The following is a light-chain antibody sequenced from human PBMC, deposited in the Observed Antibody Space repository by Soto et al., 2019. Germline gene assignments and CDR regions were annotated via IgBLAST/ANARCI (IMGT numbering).Light chain of an antibody. CDR1: SSDVGGYKY. CDR3: SSFTSSITYV. Sequence: QSVLTQPASVSGSPGQSITISCTGTSSDVGGYKYVSWYQQHPGKAPKLMIYDVTNRPSGVSNRFSGSKSGNTASLTISGLQAEDEADYYCSSFTSSITYVFGTGTKVTAL. CDR2: DVT. J-gene: IGLJ1*01. V-gene: IGLV2-14*01.